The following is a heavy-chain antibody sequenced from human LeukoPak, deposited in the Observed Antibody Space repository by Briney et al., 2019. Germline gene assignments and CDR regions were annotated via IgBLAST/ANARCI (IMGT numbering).Heavy chain of an antibody. J-gene: IGHJ4*02. V-gene: IGHV1-69*04. CDR1: GGTFSSYA. CDR3: ARGPNCGGDCYSYFDY. CDR2: IIPIVNIT. Sequence: GASVKVSCTASGGTFSSYAITWVRQAPGQGLEWMGTIIPIVNITSFAQKFQGRVTITADKSTSTAYMELSSLDSEDAAMYYCARGPNCGGDCYSYFDYWGQGTLVIVSS. D-gene: IGHD2-21*02.